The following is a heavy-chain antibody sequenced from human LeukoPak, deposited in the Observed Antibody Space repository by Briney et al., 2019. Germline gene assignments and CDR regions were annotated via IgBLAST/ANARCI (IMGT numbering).Heavy chain of an antibody. CDR3: ARDFRGYDVLTAYAYNWFDP. Sequence: ASVKVSCKASGYTFTDYYIHWVRQAPGQGLEWMGWINPNSGGTIYARKFQGSVTMTRDTSINTAYMELSRLTSDDTAVYYCARDFRGYDVLTAYAYNWFDPWGQGTLVTVSS. V-gene: IGHV1-2*02. J-gene: IGHJ5*02. CDR1: GYTFTDYY. D-gene: IGHD3-9*01. CDR2: INPNSGGT.